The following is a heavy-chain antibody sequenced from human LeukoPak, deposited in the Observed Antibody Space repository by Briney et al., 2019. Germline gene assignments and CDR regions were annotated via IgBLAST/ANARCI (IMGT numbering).Heavy chain of an antibody. CDR1: GFTFTIAP. V-gene: IGHV3-15*01. CDR3: TTQENCSGASCYPRGWYSWLDP. J-gene: IGHJ5*02. CDR2: IKSKTDGGTT. Sequence: PGGSLRLSCAASGFTFTIAPVSSVRQAPGKGLEWVGRIKSKTDGGTTDYAAPVKGRFTISRDDSKNTLYLQMNSLKTEDTAVYYCTTQENCSGASCYPRGWYSWLDPWGQGTLVTVSS. D-gene: IGHD2-15*01.